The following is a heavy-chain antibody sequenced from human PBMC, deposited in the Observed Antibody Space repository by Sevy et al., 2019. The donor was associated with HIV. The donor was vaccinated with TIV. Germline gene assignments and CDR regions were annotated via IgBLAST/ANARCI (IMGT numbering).Heavy chain of an antibody. CDR3: AKSPALGDAFDI. V-gene: IGHV3-23*01. CDR2: ISGSGGST. D-gene: IGHD3-16*01. J-gene: IGHJ3*02. Sequence: GGSLRLSCAASGFTFSSYAMSWVRQAPGKGLEWVSAISGSGGSTYYADSVKGRFTISRENSKNTLYLQMNSLRAEDTAVYYCAKSPALGDAFDIWGQGTMVTVSS. CDR1: GFTFSSYA.